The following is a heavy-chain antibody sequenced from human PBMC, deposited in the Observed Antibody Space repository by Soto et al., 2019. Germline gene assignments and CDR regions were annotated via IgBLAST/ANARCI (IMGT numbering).Heavy chain of an antibody. D-gene: IGHD3-16*01. CDR2: IYPTGST. V-gene: IGHV4-30-2*01. Sequence: QLQLQESGSGLVKPSQTLSLTCTVSGGSISSGGYSWSWIRQTPGTGLEWIGYIYPTGSTYYNPSLMDRATLSIGTSQNQFSLQLTSVTAADTAVYYCARAPPGPAPRWGVWGHGTTVTVSS. CDR3: ARAPPGPAPRWGV. J-gene: IGHJ6*02. CDR1: GGSISSGGYS.